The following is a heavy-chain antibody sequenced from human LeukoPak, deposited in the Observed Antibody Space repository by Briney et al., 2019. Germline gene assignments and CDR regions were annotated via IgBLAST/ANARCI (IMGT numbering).Heavy chain of an antibody. CDR3: ARVRIVGSTYDAFDI. CDR2: ISSDGRNE. J-gene: IGHJ3*02. Sequence: GGSLRLSCAASGFTFSSYGMHWVRQAPGKGLEWVAVISSDGRNEYYADSVKGRFTISRDNSKNTLYLQMNTLRAEDTAVYYCARVRIVGSTYDAFDIWGQGTMVTVSS. CDR1: GFTFSSYG. D-gene: IGHD1-26*01. V-gene: IGHV3-30*03.